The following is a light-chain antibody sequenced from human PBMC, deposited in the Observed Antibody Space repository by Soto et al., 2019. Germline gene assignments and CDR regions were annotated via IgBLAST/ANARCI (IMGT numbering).Light chain of an antibody. CDR2: KVS. J-gene: IGKJ2*01. V-gene: IGKV2-30*01. Sequence: DVVMTQSPLSLAVTLGQPASISCRSSQNIRYGDGNTHLNWYHQRPGQSPRRLIYKVSNRDSGVPDRLGGSGSGTDFTLKISRVEAEDVGVYYCMQGTHWPPYTFGQGTKLEIK. CDR3: MQGTHWPPYT. CDR1: QNIRYGDGNTH.